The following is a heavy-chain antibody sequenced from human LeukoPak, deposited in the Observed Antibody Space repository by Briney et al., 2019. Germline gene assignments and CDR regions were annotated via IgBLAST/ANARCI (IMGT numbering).Heavy chain of an antibody. J-gene: IGHJ4*02. V-gene: IGHV4-4*08. CDR3: TRGFSPRRSDY. CDR1: NGAISSYY. CDR2: IYNSVTT. Sequence: PSETLSLTCTVSNGAISSYYWSWIRQPPGKGLEWVGYIYNSVTTNYNPSLKCPVPISVGTFKNQFSLRLSSVTAADTAVYYCTRGFSPRRSDYWGQGTLVTVSS.